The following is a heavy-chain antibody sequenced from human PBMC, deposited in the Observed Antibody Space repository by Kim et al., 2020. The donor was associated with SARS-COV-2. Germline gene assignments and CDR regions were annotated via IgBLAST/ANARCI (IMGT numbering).Heavy chain of an antibody. V-gene: IGHV1-18*04. Sequence: ASVKVSCKASGYTFTDYAINWVRQAPGQRLEWMGWITTYNGNTLDAQKFQGRVSMTTDTSASTAYLELRSLTFDDTAFYYCARRPCSGSHIIYWGQGTLV. CDR2: ITTYNGNT. CDR3: ARRPCSGSHIIY. J-gene: IGHJ1*01. CDR1: GYTFTDYA. D-gene: IGHD2-15*01.